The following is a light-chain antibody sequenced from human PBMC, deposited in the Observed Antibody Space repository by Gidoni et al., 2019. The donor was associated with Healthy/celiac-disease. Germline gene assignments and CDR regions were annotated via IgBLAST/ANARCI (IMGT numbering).Light chain of an antibody. CDR2: DAS. Sequence: EIVLTQSPATLSLSPGERATLSCRASQSVSSYLAWYQQKPGQAPRLLTYDASNRATGIPARFSGSGSGTDFTITISSLEPEDFAVYYCQQRSNWPPGLTFGGGTKVEIK. CDR3: QQRSNWPPGLT. CDR1: QSVSSY. J-gene: IGKJ4*01. V-gene: IGKV3-11*01.